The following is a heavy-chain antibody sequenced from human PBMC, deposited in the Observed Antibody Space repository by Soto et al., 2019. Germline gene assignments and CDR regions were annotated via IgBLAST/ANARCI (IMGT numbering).Heavy chain of an antibody. D-gene: IGHD2-2*01. CDR1: GGTFSSYA. J-gene: IGHJ4*02. Sequence: SVKVSCKASGGTFSSYAISWVRQAPGQGLEWMGGIIPIFGTANYAQKFQGRVTITADESTSTAYMELSSLRSEDTAVYYCARAGYCSSTSCYSLLHYWGQGTLVTVSS. CDR3: ARAGYCSSTSCYSLLHY. CDR2: IIPIFGTA. V-gene: IGHV1-69*13.